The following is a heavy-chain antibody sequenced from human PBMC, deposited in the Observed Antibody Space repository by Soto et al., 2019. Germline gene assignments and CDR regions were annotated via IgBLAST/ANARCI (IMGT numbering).Heavy chain of an antibody. Sequence: SVKVSCTASGGTFSSYTISWVRQAPGQGLEWMGRIIPILGIANYAQKFQGRVTITADKSTSTAYMELSSLRSEDTAVYYCARYFISSSMVRGVTGDDAFDIWGQGTMVTVSS. CDR3: ARYFISSSMVRGVTGDDAFDI. V-gene: IGHV1-69*02. CDR1: GGTFSSYT. D-gene: IGHD3-10*01. J-gene: IGHJ3*02. CDR2: IIPILGIA.